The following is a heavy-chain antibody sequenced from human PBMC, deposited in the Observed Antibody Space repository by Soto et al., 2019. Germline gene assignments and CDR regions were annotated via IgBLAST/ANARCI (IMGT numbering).Heavy chain of an antibody. CDR2: IYHSGST. Sequence: PSETLSLTCAVSGGSISSSNWWSWVRQPPGKGLEWIGEIYHSGSTNYNPSLKSRVTISVDESKNQFSLKLSSVTAADTAVYYCASVPYYDFWSGSRSPSYYYYGIDVWGQGTTVTVSS. J-gene: IGHJ6*02. CDR1: GGSISSSNW. V-gene: IGHV4-4*02. CDR3: ASVPYYDFWSGSRSPSYYYYGIDV. D-gene: IGHD3-3*01.